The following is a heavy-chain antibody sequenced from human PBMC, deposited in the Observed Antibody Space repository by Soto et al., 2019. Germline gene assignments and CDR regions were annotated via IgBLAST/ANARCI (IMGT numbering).Heavy chain of an antibody. V-gene: IGHV1-69*13. Sequence: RXSVKVSSKASGGSFGNSTGHLVRQTPGQGLEWLGGFMPVYRTLNYSQKFQGRVTITADESTGTAYMTLSSLASDDTAVYYCATGVIWIGYFTVDAWGQGTRVTVSS. CDR3: ATGVIWIGYFTVDA. CDR2: FMPVYRTL. D-gene: IGHD3-3*01. J-gene: IGHJ5*02. CDR1: GGSFGNST.